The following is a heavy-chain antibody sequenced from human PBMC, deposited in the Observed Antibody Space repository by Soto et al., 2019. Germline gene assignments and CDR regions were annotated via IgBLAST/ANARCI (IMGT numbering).Heavy chain of an antibody. V-gene: IGHV3-23*01. CDR2: ISGSGGGT. D-gene: IGHD1-26*01. J-gene: IGHJ4*02. CDR3: AIEIDSGRPYYLDF. Sequence: GGSLRLSCAASGFTFSSYAMSWVRQAPGKGLEWVSAISGSGGGTYYADSVKGRFTISRDNSKNTLYLQMNSLRAEDTAVYYCAIEIDSGRPYYLDFWCKGILVYVS. CDR1: GFTFSSYA.